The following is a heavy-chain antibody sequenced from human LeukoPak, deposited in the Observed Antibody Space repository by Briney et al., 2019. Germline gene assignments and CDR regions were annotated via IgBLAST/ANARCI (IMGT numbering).Heavy chain of an antibody. CDR1: GFTVSGNY. V-gene: IGHV3-66*01. J-gene: IGHJ4*02. CDR2: IYSGGNT. CDR3: ARDEVGGCFDY. D-gene: IGHD6-19*01. Sequence: GGSLRLSCAASGFTVSGNYMSWVRQAPGQGLEWVSVIYSGGNTYYADSVKGRFTISRDNSKNTLYLQMTNLRAEDTAMYYCARDEVGGCFDYWGQGTLVTVSS.